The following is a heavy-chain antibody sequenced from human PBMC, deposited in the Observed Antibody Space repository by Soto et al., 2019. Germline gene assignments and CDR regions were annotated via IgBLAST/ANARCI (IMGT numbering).Heavy chain of an antibody. D-gene: IGHD3-10*01. Sequence: SETLSLTCTVSGGSIRSFYWSWIRQPPGKGLEWIGYVHNSGSTSYNPTLRGRATISADTSKNQFALDLRSVTTADTAIYYCARRWSGTDYWGQGTLVT. CDR3: ARRWSGTDY. CDR1: GGSIRSFY. CDR2: VHNSGST. V-gene: IGHV4-59*01. J-gene: IGHJ4*02.